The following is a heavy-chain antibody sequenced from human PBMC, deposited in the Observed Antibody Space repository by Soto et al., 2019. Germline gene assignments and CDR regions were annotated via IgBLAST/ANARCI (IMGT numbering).Heavy chain of an antibody. CDR3: ARDHWTTGTTRGYYYYYGMDV. CDR1: GYTFTSYY. D-gene: IGHD4-17*01. CDR2: INPNSGGT. V-gene: IGHV1-2*04. J-gene: IGHJ6*02. Sequence: GASVKVSCKASGYTFTSYYMHWVRQAPGQGLEWMGWINPNSGGTNYAQKFQGWVTMTRDTSISTAYMELSRLRPDDTAVYYCARDHWTTGTTRGYYYYYGMDVWGQGTTVTVSS.